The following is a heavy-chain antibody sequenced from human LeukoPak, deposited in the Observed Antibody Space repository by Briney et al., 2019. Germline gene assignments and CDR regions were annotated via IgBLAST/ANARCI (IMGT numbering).Heavy chain of an antibody. Sequence: KGGESLKISCKGSGYSFSNYWIAWVRQMPGKGLEWMGIIYPGDSDTRYSPAFQGQVTISADKSISTTYLQWSSLRASDTAIYYCARQDDSSGYYWWAFDYWGQGALVTVSS. CDR2: IYPGDSDT. V-gene: IGHV5-51*01. J-gene: IGHJ4*02. CDR1: GYSFSNYW. D-gene: IGHD3-22*01. CDR3: ARQDDSSGYYWWAFDY.